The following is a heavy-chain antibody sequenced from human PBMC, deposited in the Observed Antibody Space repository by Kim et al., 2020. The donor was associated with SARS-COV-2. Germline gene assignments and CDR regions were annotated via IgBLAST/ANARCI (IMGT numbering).Heavy chain of an antibody. CDR3: ARAKGWAYYYGMDV. CDR1: GFTFSSYA. V-gene: IGHV3-30*04. Sequence: GGSLRLSCAASGFTFSSYAMHWVRQAPGKGLEWVAVISYDGSNKYYADSVKGRFTISRDNSKNTLYLQMNSLRAEDTAVYYCARAKGWAYYYGMDVWGQG. CDR2: ISYDGSNK. D-gene: IGHD1-26*01. J-gene: IGHJ6*02.